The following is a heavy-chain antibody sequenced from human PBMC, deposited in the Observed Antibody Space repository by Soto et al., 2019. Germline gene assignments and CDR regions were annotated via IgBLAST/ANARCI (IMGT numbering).Heavy chain of an antibody. D-gene: IGHD2-15*01. Sequence: PSETLSLTCTVSGGSISSGDYYWSWIRQPPGKGLEWIGYIYYSGSTYYNPSLKSRVTISVDTSKNQFSLKLSSVTAADTAVYYCARGFRIGLVDYWGQGTLVTVSS. CDR2: IYYSGST. J-gene: IGHJ4*02. CDR3: ARGFRIGLVDY. CDR1: GGSISSGDYY. V-gene: IGHV4-30-4*01.